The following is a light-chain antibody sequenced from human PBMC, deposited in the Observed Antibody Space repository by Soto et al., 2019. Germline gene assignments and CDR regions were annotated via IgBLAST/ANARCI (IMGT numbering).Light chain of an antibody. V-gene: IGLV2-14*01. J-gene: IGLJ3*02. CDR2: EVT. Sequence: QSALTQPASVSGSPGQSITMSCTGASSDIGGYNYVSWYRQHPGEAPKLMIYEVTNRPSGVSNRFSGSKSGNTASLTISGLQAEDEADYYCQVWDSSSDHWVFGGGTQLTVL. CDR1: SSDIGGYNY. CDR3: QVWDSSSDHWV.